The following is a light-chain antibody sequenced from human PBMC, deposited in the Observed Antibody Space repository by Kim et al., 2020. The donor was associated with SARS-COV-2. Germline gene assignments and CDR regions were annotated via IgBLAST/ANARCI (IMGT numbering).Light chain of an antibody. CDR2: GAS. J-gene: IGKJ5*01. CDR3: QQYYTTPIT. CDR1: QSVFSSSNNRNC. V-gene: IGKV4-1*01. Sequence: ATITCKSSQSVFSSSNNRNCLSWHQQKPGQPPRLLIYGASSRKSGVPDRFGGSVSGTDFTLTISSLQAEDVAVYYCQQYYTTPITFGQGTRLEIK.